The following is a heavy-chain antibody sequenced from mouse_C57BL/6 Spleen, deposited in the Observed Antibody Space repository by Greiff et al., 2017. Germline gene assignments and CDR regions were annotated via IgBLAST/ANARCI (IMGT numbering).Heavy chain of an antibody. CDR2: ISDGGSYT. Sequence: VQLQQSGGGLVKPGGSLKLSCAASGFTFSSYAMSWVRQTPEKRLEWVATISDGGSYTYYPDNVKGRFTISRDNAKNNLYLQMSHLKSEDTAMYYCARGSNPPAYYAMDYWGQGTSVTVSS. CDR1: GFTFSSYA. V-gene: IGHV5-4*01. CDR3: ARGSNPPAYYAMDY. D-gene: IGHD2-5*01. J-gene: IGHJ4*01.